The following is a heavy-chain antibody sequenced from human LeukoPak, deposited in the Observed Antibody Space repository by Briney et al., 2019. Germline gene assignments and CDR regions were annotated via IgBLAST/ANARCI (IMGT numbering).Heavy chain of an antibody. CDR3: ARPRGSGSRTLDY. V-gene: IGHV4-31*03. Sequence: SQTLSLTCTVSGGSISSGGYYWSWIRQHPGKGLEWIGYIYYSGSTYYNPSLKSRVTISVDTSKNQFSLKLSSVTAADTAVYYCARPRGSGSRTLDYWGQEPLVTVPS. CDR2: IYYSGST. D-gene: IGHD3-10*01. CDR1: GGSISSGGYY. J-gene: IGHJ4*02.